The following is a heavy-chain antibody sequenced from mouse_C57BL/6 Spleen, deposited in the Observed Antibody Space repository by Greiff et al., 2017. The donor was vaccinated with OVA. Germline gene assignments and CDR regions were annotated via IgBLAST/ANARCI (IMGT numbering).Heavy chain of an antibody. CDR3: TRTTYGQESIGY. CDR2: ISSGNSTI. V-gene: IGHV5-17*01. J-gene: IGHJ4*01. CDR1: GFTFSDYG. Sequence: DVKLVESGGGLVKPGGSLTLSCAASGFTFSDYGMHWVRQAPEKVLEWVAYISSGNSTIYYADTVKGRFTISRDNAKNTLFLQMTSLKSEDTAMYYCTRTTYGQESIGYRGQGTSVTDST. D-gene: IGHD1-1*01.